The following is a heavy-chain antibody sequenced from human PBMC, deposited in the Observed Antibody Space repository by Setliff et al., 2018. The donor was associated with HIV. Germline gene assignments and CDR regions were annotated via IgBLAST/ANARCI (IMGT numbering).Heavy chain of an antibody. D-gene: IGHD3-3*01. CDR1: GGSISSSGYY. J-gene: IGHJ4*02. V-gene: IGHV4-31*02. CDR2: VYYSGST. CDR3: ARGPFVLRFLERLVYFDY. Sequence: SETLSLTCSVSGGSISSSGYYWSWTRQHPGKGLDWIGRVYYSGSTDYNPSLQSRATLSIGTSKNQFSLKLTSVIAADTAIYYCARGPFVLRFLERLVYFDYWGQGKLVTVSS.